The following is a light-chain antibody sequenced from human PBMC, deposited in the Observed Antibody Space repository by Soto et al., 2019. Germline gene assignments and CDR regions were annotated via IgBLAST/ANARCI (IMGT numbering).Light chain of an antibody. CDR1: QSVSNN. J-gene: IGKJ1*01. V-gene: IGKV3-15*01. CDR3: QQYNNWART. CDR2: SAS. Sequence: EIVMTQSPATLSVSPGERATLSCRASQSVSNNLAWYQQKPGQAPRLLMYSASTRATGIPARFSGSGSGTEFTLTISSLKSADFAVYFCQQYNNWARTFGQGTKVEVK.